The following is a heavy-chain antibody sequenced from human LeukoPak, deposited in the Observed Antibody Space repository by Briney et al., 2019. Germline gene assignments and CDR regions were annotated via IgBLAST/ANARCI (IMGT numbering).Heavy chain of an antibody. J-gene: IGHJ3*02. CDR2: IYYSGST. CDR1: GGSISSSSYY. CDR3: ARGRIYYDSSESAFDI. Sequence: SETLSLTCTVSGGSISSSSYYWGWIRQPPGKGLEWIGSIYYSGSTYYNPSLKSRVTISVDTSKNQFSLKLSSVTAADTAVYYCARGRIYYDSSESAFDIWGQGTMVTVSS. D-gene: IGHD3-22*01. V-gene: IGHV4-39*07.